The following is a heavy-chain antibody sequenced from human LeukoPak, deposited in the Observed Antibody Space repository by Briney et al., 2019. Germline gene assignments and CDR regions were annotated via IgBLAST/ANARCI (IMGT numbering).Heavy chain of an antibody. J-gene: IGHJ4*02. D-gene: IGHD5-12*01. V-gene: IGHV1-18*01. CDR2: MSTYSGNT. Sequence: GASVTVSCTASGYTFTSYGISWVRQAPGRGLEWMGWMSTYSGNTEYSQKIQDRVTMTRDTSTNTAYMELRSLTSDDTAVYYCARPAGYSGYDYVHWGQGTLVHVSP. CDR3: ARPAGYSGYDYVH. CDR1: GYTFTSYG.